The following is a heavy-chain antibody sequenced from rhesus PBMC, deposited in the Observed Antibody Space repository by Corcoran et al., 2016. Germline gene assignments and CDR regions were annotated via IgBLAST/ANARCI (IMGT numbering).Heavy chain of an antibody. D-gene: IGHD1-38*01. Sequence: QVQLIQTGTEVKKPGSSVKVSCKTSGYTFTDFYIHWVRQAPGQGLEWVGETNPKTGETKYAQKVQGRVIVTRDTSTGTVYMDLSSLRSEDTAVYYCARDRYSATWNFGYWGQGVLVIVSS. CDR3: ARDRYSATWNFGY. V-gene: IGHV1-138*01. J-gene: IGHJ4*01. CDR1: GYTFTDFY. CDR2: TNPKTGET.